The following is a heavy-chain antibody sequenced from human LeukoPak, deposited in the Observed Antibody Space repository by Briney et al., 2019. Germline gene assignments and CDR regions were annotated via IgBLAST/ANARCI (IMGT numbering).Heavy chain of an antibody. CDR2: INAGNGNT. CDR1: GYTFTSYA. D-gene: IGHD3-10*01. Sequence: ASVKVSCKASGYTFTSYAMHWVRQAPGQRLEWMGWINAGNGNTKYSQKFQGRVTITRDTSASTAYMELSSLRPEDTAVYYCARGLWFGEFDLDYWGQGTLVTVSS. J-gene: IGHJ4*02. CDR3: ARGLWFGEFDLDY. V-gene: IGHV1-3*01.